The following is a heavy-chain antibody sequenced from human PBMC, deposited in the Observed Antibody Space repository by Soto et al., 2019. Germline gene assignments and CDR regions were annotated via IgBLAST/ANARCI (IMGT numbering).Heavy chain of an antibody. J-gene: IGHJ3*02. V-gene: IGHV4-4*02. CDR1: GDSISSSNW. D-gene: IGHD2-15*01. CDR2: IYHSGST. Sequence: QVQLQESGPGLVKPSGTLSLTCAVSGDSISSSNWWTWVRQPPGKGLEWIGDIYHSGSTNYNPSLKSRVTISVDKSKNQFSLNLSSVTAADTAVYYCAGDPRGAPWAFDIWGQGTMVTVSS. CDR3: AGDPRGAPWAFDI.